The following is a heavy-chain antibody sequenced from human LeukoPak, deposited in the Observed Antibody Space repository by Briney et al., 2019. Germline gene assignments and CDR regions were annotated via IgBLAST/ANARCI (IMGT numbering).Heavy chain of an antibody. V-gene: IGHV3-53*01. CDR3: ARASLYDILTGYYTPYYFNY. CDR2: IYSGGST. CDR1: GFTVSSNH. D-gene: IGHD3-9*01. Sequence: GGSLRLSCAASGFTVSSNHMSWVRQAPGKGLEWVSVIYSGGSTYYADSVKGRFTISRDNSKNTLYLQMNSLRAEDTAVYYCARASLYDILTGYYTPYYFNYWGQGTLVTVSS. J-gene: IGHJ4*02.